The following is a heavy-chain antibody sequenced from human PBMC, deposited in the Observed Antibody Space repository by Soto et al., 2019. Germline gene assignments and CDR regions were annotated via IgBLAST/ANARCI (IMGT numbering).Heavy chain of an antibody. CDR1: GFTFSSYS. Sequence: LRLSCAASGFTFSSYSMNWVRQAPGKGLEWVSSISSSSSYIYYAGSVKGRFTISRDNAKNSLYLQMNSLRAEDTAVYYCAREARTGYDYVWGSYRYYHYYGMDVWGQGTTVTVSS. V-gene: IGHV3-21*01. CDR2: ISSSSSYI. J-gene: IGHJ6*02. D-gene: IGHD3-16*02. CDR3: AREARTGYDYVWGSYRYYHYYGMDV.